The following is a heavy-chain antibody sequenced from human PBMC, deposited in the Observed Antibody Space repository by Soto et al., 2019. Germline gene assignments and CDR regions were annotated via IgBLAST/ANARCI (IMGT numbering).Heavy chain of an antibody. D-gene: IGHD2-2*01. V-gene: IGHV3-53*02. J-gene: IGHJ6*02. Sequence: EVQLVETGGGLIQPGGSLRLSCAASGFSVSDNYMSWVRQAPGKGLEWVSTLYRGGSAYYADPVKGRFTISRYNSNNILYLQMNSLRDEDTAIYYCARCIVVVPPAVRFYYGMDVWGQGTTVTVSS. CDR1: GFSVSDNY. CDR3: ARCIVVVPPAVRFYYGMDV. CDR2: LYRGGSA.